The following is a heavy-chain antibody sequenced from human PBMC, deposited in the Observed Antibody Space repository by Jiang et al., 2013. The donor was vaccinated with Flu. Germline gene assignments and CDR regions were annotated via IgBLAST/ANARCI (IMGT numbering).Heavy chain of an antibody. D-gene: IGHD6-19*01. CDR2: TYYRSRWYV. CDR1: GDSVSSTTAA. CDR3: ARDGRGRWLFGY. J-gene: IGHJ4*02. Sequence: SQTLSLTCAISGDSVSSTTAAWNWIRQSPSRGLEWLGRTYYRSRWYVDSRGSVKSRVTINVDTSENQFSLHLTSVTPEDTAVYYCARDGRGRWLFGYWGQGTLVTVSS. V-gene: IGHV6-1*01.